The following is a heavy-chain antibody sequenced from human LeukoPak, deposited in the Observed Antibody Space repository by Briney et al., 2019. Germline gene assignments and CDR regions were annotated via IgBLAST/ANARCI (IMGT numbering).Heavy chain of an antibody. CDR1: GGSISSGGYS. V-gene: IGHV4-30-2*01. Sequence: SETLSLTCAVSGGSISSGGYSWSWIRQPPGKGLEWIGYIYHSGSTYYNPSLKSRVTISVDRSKNQFSLKLSSVTAADTAVYYCARDCPHYDFWSGNYYGMDVWGQGTTVTVSS. CDR3: ARDCPHYDFWSGNYYGMDV. D-gene: IGHD3-3*01. J-gene: IGHJ6*02. CDR2: IYHSGST.